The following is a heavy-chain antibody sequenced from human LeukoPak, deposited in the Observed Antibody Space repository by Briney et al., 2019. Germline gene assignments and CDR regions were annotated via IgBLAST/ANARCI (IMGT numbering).Heavy chain of an antibody. CDR1: GFTFSTYA. J-gene: IGHJ5*01. CDR2: IKSSGDTT. CDR3: AKFRDRSGPRGGFDS. D-gene: IGHD3-22*01. V-gene: IGHV3-23*01. Sequence: PGGSLRLSCAASGFTFSTYAMSWVRQAPVEGLEWVSGIKSSGDTTYYADSVKGRFTIARDNSKNTLYLQMNSLRAEDTAVYYCAKFRDRSGPRGGFDSWGQGALVTVSS.